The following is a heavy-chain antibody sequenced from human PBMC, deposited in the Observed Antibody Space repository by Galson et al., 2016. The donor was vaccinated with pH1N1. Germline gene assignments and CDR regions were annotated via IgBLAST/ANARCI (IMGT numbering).Heavy chain of an antibody. CDR3: TRDRAFGDYGGASDI. CDR1: GFTFSRYW. D-gene: IGHD4/OR15-4a*01. V-gene: IGHV3-74*01. Sequence: FLRLSCAASGFTFSRYWMHWVRQGPGKGLVWVSRINSDGSSRSHADSVEGRFTISIDNAKKTLYLQMNSLRAEDTGVYYCTRDRAFGDYGGASDIWGQGTMVTVSS. CDR2: INSDGSSR. J-gene: IGHJ3*02.